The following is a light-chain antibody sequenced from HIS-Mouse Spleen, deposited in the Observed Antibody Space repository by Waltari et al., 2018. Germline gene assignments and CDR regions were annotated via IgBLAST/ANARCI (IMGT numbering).Light chain of an antibody. V-gene: IGLV2-14*01. CDR3: SSYAGSNNLGV. CDR1: SSSVGGYHY. CDR2: EVH. J-gene: IGLJ1*01. Sequence: QSALTQPASVSGSPGQSITISCTGTSSSVGGYHYVSWYQQHPGKAPKLMIYEVHNRPSGVSNRFSGSKSGNTASLTVSGLQAEDEADYYCSSYAGSNNLGVFGTGTKVTVL.